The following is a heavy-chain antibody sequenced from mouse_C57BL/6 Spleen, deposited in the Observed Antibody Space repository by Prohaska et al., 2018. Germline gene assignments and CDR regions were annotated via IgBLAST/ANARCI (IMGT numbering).Heavy chain of an antibody. CDR3: ASGSYGSSHWYFDV. CDR2: INPYNGDT. Sequence: HGKSLEWIGRINPYNGDTFYNQKFKGKATLTVDKSSSTAHMELRSLTSEDSAVYYCASGSYGSSHWYFDVWGTGTTVTVSS. D-gene: IGHD1-1*01. J-gene: IGHJ1*03. V-gene: IGHV1-20*01.